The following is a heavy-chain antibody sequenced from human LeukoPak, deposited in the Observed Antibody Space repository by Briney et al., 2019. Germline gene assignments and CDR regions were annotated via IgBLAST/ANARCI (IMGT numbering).Heavy chain of an antibody. Sequence: GESLKISCKGSGYTFTSYDINWVRQATGQGLEWMGWMNPNSGNTGYAQKFQGRVTMTRNTSISTAYMELSSLRSEDTAVYYCARRTYGYYYYYYYMDVWGKGTTVTISS. J-gene: IGHJ6*03. V-gene: IGHV1-8*01. D-gene: IGHD5-18*01. CDR1: GYTFTSYD. CDR3: ARRTYGYYYYYYYMDV. CDR2: MNPNSGNT.